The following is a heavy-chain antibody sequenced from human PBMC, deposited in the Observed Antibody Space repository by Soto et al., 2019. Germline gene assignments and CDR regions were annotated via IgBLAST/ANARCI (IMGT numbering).Heavy chain of an antibody. J-gene: IGHJ4*02. D-gene: IGHD2-15*01. CDR2: INHSGST. CDR3: ASRVLGYYFDY. Sequence: TVSGGSISSGDYYLSWIRQPPGKGLEWIGEINHSGSTNYNPSLKSRVTISVDTSKNQFSLKLSSVTAADTAVYYCASRVLGYYFDYWGQGTLVTVSS. CDR1: GGSISSGDYY. V-gene: IGHV4-39*07.